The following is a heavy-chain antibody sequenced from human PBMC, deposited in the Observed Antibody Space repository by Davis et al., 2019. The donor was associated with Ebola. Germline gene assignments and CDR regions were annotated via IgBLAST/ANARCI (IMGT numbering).Heavy chain of an antibody. Sequence: GESLKISCAASGFTFSSYRMSWVRQAPGKGLEWVANIKEDGSEKYYVDSVKGRFTISRDNAKNSLSLQMNSLRAEDTAVYYCARDPHSSSWYKSSYNYGMDVWGQGTTVTVSS. CDR1: GFTFSSYR. CDR2: IKEDGSEK. CDR3: ARDPHSSSWYKSSYNYGMDV. V-gene: IGHV3-7*01. J-gene: IGHJ6*02. D-gene: IGHD6-13*01.